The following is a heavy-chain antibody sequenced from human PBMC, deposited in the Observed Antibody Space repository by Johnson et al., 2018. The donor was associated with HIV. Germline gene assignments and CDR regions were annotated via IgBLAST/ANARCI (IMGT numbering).Heavy chain of an antibody. Sequence: QVQLLASGGAAVQPGSSLKLSCAAPGFTFIINGMHGVRKAPGKGLAWVAFIWYDGSKTYYGNSVKGRFTISRDNSKNTLYLQMNSLRAEDTAVYYCATTTASDAFDIWGQGTMVTVSS. CDR3: ATTTASDAFDI. CDR2: IWYDGSKT. D-gene: IGHD1-1*01. CDR1: GFTFIING. V-gene: IGHV3-33*01. J-gene: IGHJ3*02.